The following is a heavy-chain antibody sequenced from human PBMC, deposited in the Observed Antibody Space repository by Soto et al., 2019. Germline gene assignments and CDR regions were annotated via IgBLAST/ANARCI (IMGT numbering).Heavy chain of an antibody. CDR3: GKSPDFYYYGMDV. Sequence: AGGSLRLSCTASGIIFSNTWINWVRQAPGKGLEWVSSISGSGANTYYADSVKGRFIISRDNSKNTVSLQMNSLRADDTAVYYCGKSPDFYYYGMDVWGQGTTVTVSS. CDR1: GIIFSNTW. J-gene: IGHJ6*02. V-gene: IGHV3-23*01. CDR2: ISGSGANT.